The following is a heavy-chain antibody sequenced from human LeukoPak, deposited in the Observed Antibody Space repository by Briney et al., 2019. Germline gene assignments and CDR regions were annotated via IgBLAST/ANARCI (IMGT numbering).Heavy chain of an antibody. Sequence: SETLSLTXSLSGGSIISGDYYWSRIRQPPGQGLEWIGYIYHSGRTYYNPSLKSRVTISIDTSKNQFSLRLNSVTATDTAVSYCAGGYYFYYMDVWGNGTTVTVSS. D-gene: IGHD2-15*01. CDR2: IYHSGRT. V-gene: IGHV4-30-4*08. CDR3: AGGYYFYYMDV. CDR1: GGSIISGDYY. J-gene: IGHJ6*03.